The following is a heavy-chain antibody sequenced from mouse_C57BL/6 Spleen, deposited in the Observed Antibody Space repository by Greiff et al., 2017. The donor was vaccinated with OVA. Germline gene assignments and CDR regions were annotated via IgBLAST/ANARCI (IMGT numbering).Heavy chain of an antibody. D-gene: IGHD2-3*01. Sequence: VQLQQSGPELEKPGASVKISCKASGYAFSSSWMNWVKQRPGKGLEWIGRIYPGDGDTNYNGKFKGKATLTADKSSSTAYMQLSSLTSEDSAVYFCARWDGYFDYWGQGTTLTVSS. J-gene: IGHJ2*01. CDR3: ARWDGYFDY. CDR2: IYPGDGDT. V-gene: IGHV1-82*01. CDR1: GYAFSSSW.